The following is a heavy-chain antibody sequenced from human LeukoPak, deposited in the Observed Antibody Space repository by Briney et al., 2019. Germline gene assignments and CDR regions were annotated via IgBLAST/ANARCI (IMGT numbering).Heavy chain of an antibody. J-gene: IGHJ4*02. Sequence: SETLSLTCTVSGGSISSSSYYWGWIRQPPGKGLEWIGSIYYSGSTYYNPSLKSRVTISVDTSKNQFSLKLSSVTAADTAVYYCARVVYGDYTEALDYWGQGTLVTVSS. D-gene: IGHD4-17*01. CDR3: ARVVYGDYTEALDY. CDR2: IYYSGST. V-gene: IGHV4-39*07. CDR1: GGSISSSSYY.